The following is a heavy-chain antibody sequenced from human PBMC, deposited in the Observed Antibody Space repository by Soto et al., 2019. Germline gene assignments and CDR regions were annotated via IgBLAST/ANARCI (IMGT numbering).Heavy chain of an antibody. J-gene: IGHJ3*02. D-gene: IGHD6-13*01. Sequence: ASVKVSCKASGYTFTGYDINWVRQATGQGLEWMGWMNPNSGNTGYAQKFQGRVTMTRNTSISTAYMELSSLRSEDTAVYYCASSSWYHDAFDIWGQGTMVTVSS. CDR2: MNPNSGNT. V-gene: IGHV1-8*01. CDR3: ASSSWYHDAFDI. CDR1: GYTFTGYD.